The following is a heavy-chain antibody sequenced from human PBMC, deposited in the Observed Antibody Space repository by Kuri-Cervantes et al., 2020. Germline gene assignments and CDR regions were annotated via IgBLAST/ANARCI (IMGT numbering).Heavy chain of an antibody. CDR3: TKTPPSRPHFSGPYFDD. V-gene: IGHV2-70*17. Sequence: SGPTLVKPTQTLTLTCTFSGFSLSTSEVCVSWVRQPPGKALEWLARIDWNGDKFYSTSLKTRLNISKDTSKNQVVLVMTNMDPVDTAAYYCTKTPPSRPHFSGPYFDDWGQGLLVTVSS. CDR2: IDWNGDK. CDR1: GFSLSTSEVC. J-gene: IGHJ4*02. D-gene: IGHD2-15*01.